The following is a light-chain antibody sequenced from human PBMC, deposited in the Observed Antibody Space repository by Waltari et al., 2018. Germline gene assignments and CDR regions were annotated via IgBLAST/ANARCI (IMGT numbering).Light chain of an antibody. CDR1: QGIGSN. J-gene: IGKJ4*01. V-gene: IGKV1-16*01. CDR3: QQAYTYPLT. CDR2: RVS. Sequence: DIQMTQSPSSLSASVGDTVTITCQASQGIGSNLNWYQQKPGKAPKFLIYRVSSLQSGIPSRFSGSGSGTEFTLTISSLQPEDFATYFCQQAYTYPLTFGGGTKVEIK.